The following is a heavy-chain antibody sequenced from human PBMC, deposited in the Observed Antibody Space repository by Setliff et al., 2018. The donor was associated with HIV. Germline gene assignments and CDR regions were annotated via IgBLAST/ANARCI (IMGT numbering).Heavy chain of an antibody. CDR1: GFTFTSSA. CDR3: AKGVTLIRGPLEVWGFDS. D-gene: IGHD3-10*01. V-gene: IGHV1-58*02. CDR2: IVVGSGNT. Sequence: SVKVSCKASGFTFTSSAMQWVRQARGQRLEWIGWIVVGSGNTNYAQKFQDRVAMTTDTSKSTAYMELSRLTSDDTAVYYCAKGVTLIRGPLEVWGFDSWGQGSLVTVSS. J-gene: IGHJ4*02.